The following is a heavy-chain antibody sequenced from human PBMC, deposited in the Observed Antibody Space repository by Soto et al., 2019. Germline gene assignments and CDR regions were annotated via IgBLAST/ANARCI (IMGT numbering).Heavy chain of an antibody. CDR1: GGTFSTYA. CDR2: ISPSYDTS. Sequence: SVKVSCKASGGTFSTYAFSWVRQAPGQGFERVGGISPSYDTSSYAQKVQCRGTISAERSTSTFYMELSSLRSEDTGVYCCPRTFPSPVIVVAPNLAFDPWGKGTRGTASS. D-gene: IGHD2-15*01. CDR3: PRTFPSPVIVVAPNLAFDP. V-gene: IGHV1-69*06. J-gene: IGHJ5*02.